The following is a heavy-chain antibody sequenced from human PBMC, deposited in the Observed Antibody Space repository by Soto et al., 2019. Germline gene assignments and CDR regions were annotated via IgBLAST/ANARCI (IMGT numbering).Heavy chain of an antibody. V-gene: IGHV4-34*01. CDR2: MSHSGGT. CDR1: GGFVSSGNYY. Sequence: QVQLQQWGAGLLKPSETLSLTCAVYGGFVSSGNYYWSWIRQPPGKGLEWIGEMSHSGGTHFNPSLKSRVTVSVDTPTTQFYLKRTSVTAADTALYYCASVGRGTTATVVDAFDIWGPGTMVTVSS. CDR3: ASVGRGTTATVVDAFDI. D-gene: IGHD4-4*01. J-gene: IGHJ3*02.